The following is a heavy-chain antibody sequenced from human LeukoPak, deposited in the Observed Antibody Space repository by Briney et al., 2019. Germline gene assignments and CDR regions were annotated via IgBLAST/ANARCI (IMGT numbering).Heavy chain of an antibody. V-gene: IGHV3-30*02. J-gene: IGHJ3*02. CDR1: GFTFSSYG. CDR3: AKPVVPAAMIPDAFDI. CDR2: IRYDGSNK. D-gene: IGHD2-2*01. Sequence: PGGSLRLSCAASGFTFSSYGMHWVRQAPGKGLEGVAFIRYDGSNKYYADSVKGRFTISRDNSKNTLYLQMNSLRAEDTAVYYCAKPVVPAAMIPDAFDIWGQGTMVTVSS.